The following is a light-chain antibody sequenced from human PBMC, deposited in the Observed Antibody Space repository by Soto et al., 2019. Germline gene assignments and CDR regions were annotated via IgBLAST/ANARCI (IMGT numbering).Light chain of an antibody. CDR2: KAS. Sequence: DIQMTQSPSTLSASVGDRVTITCRASQSISSWLAWYQQKPGKAPRLLIYKASTLQSGVPSRFSGSGSGTEFNLAISSLQPDDSATYYCQQYNDNWTFGQGTKV. V-gene: IGKV1-5*03. J-gene: IGKJ1*01. CDR3: QQYNDNWT. CDR1: QSISSW.